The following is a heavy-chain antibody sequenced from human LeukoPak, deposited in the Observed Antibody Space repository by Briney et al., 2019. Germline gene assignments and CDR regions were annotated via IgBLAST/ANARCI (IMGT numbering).Heavy chain of an antibody. J-gene: IGHJ4*02. D-gene: IGHD3-16*02. V-gene: IGHV4-34*01. CDR1: GGSFSNYY. Sequence: SETLSLTCAAYGGSFSNYYWSWIRQPPGKGLEWIGEINHSGSTNYNPSLRSRVTISVDTSKNQFSLKLSSVTAADTAVYYCARGTGNDYVWGSYQEYWGQGTLVTVSS. CDR2: INHSGST. CDR3: ARGTGNDYVWGSYQEY.